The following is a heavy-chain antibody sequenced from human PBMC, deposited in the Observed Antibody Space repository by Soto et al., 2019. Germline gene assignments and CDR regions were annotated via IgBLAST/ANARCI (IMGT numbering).Heavy chain of an antibody. J-gene: IGHJ6*01. CDR1: GFTFSSYS. D-gene: IGHD2-2*01. CDR3: AREVIWGSDIVVPTQVIGMDV. Sequence: PGGSLRLSCEAAGFTFSSYSMNWVRQAPGKGLEWVSSITSSSSYIYYADSVKGRFTISRDNAKNSLYLQMNSLRAEDTAVYYCAREVIWGSDIVVPTQVIGMDVWGRGTTATVSS. CDR2: ITSSSSYI. V-gene: IGHV3-21*01.